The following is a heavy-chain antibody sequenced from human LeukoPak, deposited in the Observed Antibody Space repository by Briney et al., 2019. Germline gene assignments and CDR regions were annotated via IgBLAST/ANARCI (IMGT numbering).Heavy chain of an antibody. CDR1: GFTFSSYG. J-gene: IGHJ4*02. CDR3: ASSDSSGYYYVGPFGY. D-gene: IGHD3-22*01. CDR2: ISSSSSTI. Sequence: GGSLRLSCAASGFTFSSYGMTWVRQAPGKGLEWVSYISSSSSTIYYADSVKGRFTISRDNAKNSLYLQLNSLRAEDTAVYYCASSDSSGYYYVGPFGYWGQGTLVTVSS. V-gene: IGHV3-48*01.